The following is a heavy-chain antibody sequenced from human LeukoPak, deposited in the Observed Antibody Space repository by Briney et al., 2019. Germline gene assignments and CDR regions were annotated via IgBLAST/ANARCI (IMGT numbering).Heavy chain of an antibody. CDR2: IYPGDSDT. J-gene: IGHJ6*02. V-gene: IGHV5-51*01. Sequence: GESLKISCKGSGYSFTSYWIGWVRQMPGKSLEWMGIIYPGDSDTRYSPSFQGQVTISADKSISTAYLQWSSLKASDTTMYYCARGGYCSSTSCYTVRENYYYYSMAVWGQGTTVTVSS. CDR1: GYSFTSYW. D-gene: IGHD2-2*02. CDR3: ARGGYCSSTSCYTVRENYYYYSMAV.